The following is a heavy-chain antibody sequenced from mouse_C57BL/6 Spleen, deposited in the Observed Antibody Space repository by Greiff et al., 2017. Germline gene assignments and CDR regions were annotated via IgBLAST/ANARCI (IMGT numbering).Heavy chain of an antibody. CDR2: IYPGDGDT. Sequence: VKLQESGPELVKPGASVKISCKASGYAFSSSWMNWVKQRPGKGLEWIGRIYPGDGDTNYNGKFKGKATLTADKSSSTAYMQLSSLTSEDSAVYFCARWDDLYYFDYWGQGTTLTVSS. J-gene: IGHJ2*01. V-gene: IGHV1-82*01. CDR3: ARWDDLYYFDY. D-gene: IGHD4-1*01. CDR1: GYAFSSSW.